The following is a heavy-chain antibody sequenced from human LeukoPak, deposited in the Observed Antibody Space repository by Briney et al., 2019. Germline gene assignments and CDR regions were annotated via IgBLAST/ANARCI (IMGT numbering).Heavy chain of an antibody. CDR2: INTNTGNP. CDR3: ARVDYGDYAQYFDY. Sequence: ASVKVSCKASGYTFTSYAMNWVRQAPGQGLEWMGWINTNTGNPTYAQGFTGRFVFSLDTSVSTAYLQISSLKAEDTAVYYCARVDYGDYAQYFDYWGQGTLVTVSS. V-gene: IGHV7-4-1*02. D-gene: IGHD4-17*01. J-gene: IGHJ4*02. CDR1: GYTFTSYA.